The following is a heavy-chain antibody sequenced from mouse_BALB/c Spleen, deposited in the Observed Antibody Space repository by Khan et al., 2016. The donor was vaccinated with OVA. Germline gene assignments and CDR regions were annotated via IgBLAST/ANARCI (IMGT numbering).Heavy chain of an antibody. D-gene: IGHD1-2*01. V-gene: IGHV3-2*02. Sequence: EVKLQESGPGLVKPSQSLSLTCTVTGYSITSGYGWNWIRQFPGNKLEWMGYISYSGSTNYKPSLKSRISITRDTSKNQFFLQLNSVTTEDTATYDWARTARIKYWGQGTTLTVSS. CDR2: ISYSGST. CDR3: ARTARIKY. CDR1: GYSITSGYG. J-gene: IGHJ2*01.